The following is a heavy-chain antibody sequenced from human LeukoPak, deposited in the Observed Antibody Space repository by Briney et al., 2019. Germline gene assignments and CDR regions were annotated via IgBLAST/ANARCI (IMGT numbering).Heavy chain of an antibody. CDR3: AELGITMIGGV. J-gene: IGHJ6*04. CDR1: GFTFSDHY. D-gene: IGHD3-10*02. CDR2: IGRSGSPI. Sequence: GGSLRLSCVVSGFTFSDHYMSWIRQAPGKGLEWISYIGRSGSPIHYADSVKGRFTVSRDNAKNSLYLQMNSLRAEDTAVYYCAELGITMIGGVWGKGTTVTISS. V-gene: IGHV3-11*04.